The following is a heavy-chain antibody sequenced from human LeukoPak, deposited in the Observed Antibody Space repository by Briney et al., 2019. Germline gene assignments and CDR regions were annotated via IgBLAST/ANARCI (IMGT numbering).Heavy chain of an antibody. J-gene: IGHJ5*02. Sequence: GESLRTSCKGSGYSFTSYWISWGRQMPGKGREWRGRFDLSDAYTNYSPSLQGRVTISADKSISTAFLQWSSLKASDNAMYYCAREDPFENWFDPWGQGTLVTVSS. V-gene: IGHV5-10-1*01. D-gene: IGHD3-9*01. CDR2: FDLSDAYT. CDR1: GYSFTSYW. CDR3: AREDPFENWFDP.